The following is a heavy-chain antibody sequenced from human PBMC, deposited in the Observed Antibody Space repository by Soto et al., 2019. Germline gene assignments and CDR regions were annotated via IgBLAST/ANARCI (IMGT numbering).Heavy chain of an antibody. CDR1: GGTFSSYA. J-gene: IGHJ4*02. CDR2: IIPIFGTA. CDR3: ARVKTGYYDSSGYPYYFDY. Sequence: ASVKVSCKASGGTFSSYAISWVRQARGQGLEWMGGIIPIFGTANYAQKFQGRVTITADKSTSTAYMELSSLRSEDTAVYYCARVKTGYYDSSGYPYYFDYWGQGTLVTVSS. D-gene: IGHD3-22*01. V-gene: IGHV1-69*06.